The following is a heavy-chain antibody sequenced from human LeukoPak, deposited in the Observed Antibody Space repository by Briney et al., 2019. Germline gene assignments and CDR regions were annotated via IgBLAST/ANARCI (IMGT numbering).Heavy chain of an antibody. Sequence: SETLSLTCTVSGGSISSYYWSWIRQPPGKGLEWIGYIYYSGSTYYNPSLKSRVTISVDTSKNQFSLKLSSVTAADTAVYYCATGTTVYFDYWGQGTLVTVSS. D-gene: IGHD1-7*01. V-gene: IGHV4-59*08. CDR2: IYYSGST. CDR1: GGSISSYY. CDR3: ATGTTVYFDY. J-gene: IGHJ4*02.